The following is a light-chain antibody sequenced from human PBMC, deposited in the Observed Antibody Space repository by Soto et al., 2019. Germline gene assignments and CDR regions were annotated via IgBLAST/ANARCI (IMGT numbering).Light chain of an antibody. J-gene: IGLJ1*01. CDR3: SSFRSSSTSYV. CDR1: SRDFGDSNY. V-gene: IGLV2-14*03. Sequence: SVLTQPASVSGSPGQSITISCTGTSRDFGDSNYVSWYQQHPGKAPKLVIYDVSNRPSGVSNRFSGSKSANTASLTISGLQAEDEADYYCSSFRSSSTSYVFGTGTKVTVL. CDR2: DVS.